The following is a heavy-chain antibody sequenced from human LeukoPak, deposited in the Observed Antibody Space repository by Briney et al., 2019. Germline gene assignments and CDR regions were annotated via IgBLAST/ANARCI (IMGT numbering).Heavy chain of an antibody. J-gene: IGHJ4*02. CDR1: GFTFSSYW. D-gene: IGHD2-15*01. CDR3: ARENGYCSGSDCYSYFDS. Sequence: GGSLRLSCAASGFTFSSYWMSWVRQAPGKGLEWVAYIKKTRIETYYLDSVKGRFTITRDNNRNSLFLQMYSLRAEDTAVYFCARENGYCSGSDCYSYFDSWGQGTLVTVSS. CDR2: IKKTRIET. V-gene: IGHV3-7*01.